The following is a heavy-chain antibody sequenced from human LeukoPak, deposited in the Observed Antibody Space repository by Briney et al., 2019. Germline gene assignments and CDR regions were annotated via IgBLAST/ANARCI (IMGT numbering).Heavy chain of an antibody. Sequence: ASVTVSFKASAYTFTIYDINWVRQATGQGLEWMGWMNPNSGNTGYAQKFQGRVTMTRNTSISTAYMELSSLRSEDTAVYYCARGAPGSYCSGGSCPYFDYWGQGTLISVSS. V-gene: IGHV1-8*01. J-gene: IGHJ4*02. CDR2: MNPNSGNT. CDR3: ARGAPGSYCSGGSCPYFDY. CDR1: AYTFTIYD. D-gene: IGHD2-15*01.